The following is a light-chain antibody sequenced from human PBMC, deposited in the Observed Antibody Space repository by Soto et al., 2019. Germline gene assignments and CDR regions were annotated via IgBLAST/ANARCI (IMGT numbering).Light chain of an antibody. V-gene: IGKV3-15*01. Sequence: EIVLTQSPCTLSLSPGERATLSCRASQSVSSNLAWYQQNPGQAPRLLIYGASTRATGIPARFSGSGSGTEFTLTISSLQSEDFAVYYCQQYNNWPPWTFGQGTKVDIK. CDR3: QQYNNWPPWT. CDR2: GAS. CDR1: QSVSSN. J-gene: IGKJ1*01.